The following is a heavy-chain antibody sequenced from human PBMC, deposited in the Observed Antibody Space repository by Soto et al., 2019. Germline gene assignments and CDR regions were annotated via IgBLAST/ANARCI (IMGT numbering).Heavy chain of an antibody. CDR3: VREGAAAADAFDI. J-gene: IGHJ3*02. D-gene: IGHD6-13*01. CDR1: GFTFRSHA. Sequence: QVQLVESGGGVVQPGKSLRLSCAASGFTFRSHAMHWVRQAPGKGLEWVAVISYDGSNKYYADSVKGRFTISRDNTKNTLSLQMDSRRTVDTAVYYCVREGAAAADAFDIWGQGTMVTVSS. V-gene: IGHV3-30-3*01. CDR2: ISYDGSNK.